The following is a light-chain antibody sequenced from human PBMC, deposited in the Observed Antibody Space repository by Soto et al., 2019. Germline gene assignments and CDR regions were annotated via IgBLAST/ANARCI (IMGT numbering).Light chain of an antibody. V-gene: IGLV2-8*01. CDR2: EVS. CDR3: SSYAGSNNFDVV. J-gene: IGLJ2*01. CDR1: SSDVGGYNY. Sequence: QSALTQPPSASGSPGQSVTISCTGTSSDVGGYNYVSWYQQHPGKAPKLMIYEVSKRPSGVPDRFSGSKSGNNASLTVSGLQAEDEADYYCSSYAGSNNFDVVFGGGTKLTVL.